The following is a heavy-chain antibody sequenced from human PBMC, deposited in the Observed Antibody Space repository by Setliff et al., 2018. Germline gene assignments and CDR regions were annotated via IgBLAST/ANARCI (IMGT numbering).Heavy chain of an antibody. CDR2: IYYSGST. J-gene: IGHJ3*02. D-gene: IGHD3-22*01. CDR3: ARSGYYSVDAFDI. CDR1: GGSISGGGYY. Sequence: LSLTCTVSGGSISGGGYYWSWIRQHPRKGLEWIGYIYYSGSTNYTPSLKSRVTLSVDTSRNHFSLKLNSVTAADTAVYYCARSGYYSVDAFDIWGQGTMVTVSS. V-gene: IGHV4-31*03.